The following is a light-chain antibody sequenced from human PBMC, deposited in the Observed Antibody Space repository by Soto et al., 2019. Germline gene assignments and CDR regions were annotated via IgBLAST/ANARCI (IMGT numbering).Light chain of an antibody. Sequence: EIVLTQSPATLSVSPGERATLSCRASRSVSSNLAWYQQKPGQAPRVLILGASSRATGVPDRFSGSGSGTDFTLTISRLEPEDVAVYHCQQYSSSSYTFGQGTRLEIK. V-gene: IGKV3-20*01. J-gene: IGKJ5*01. CDR3: QQYSSSSYT. CDR2: GAS. CDR1: RSVSSN.